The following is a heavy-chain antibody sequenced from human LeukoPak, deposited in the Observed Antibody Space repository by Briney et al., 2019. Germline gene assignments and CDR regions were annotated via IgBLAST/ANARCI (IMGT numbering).Heavy chain of an antibody. J-gene: IGHJ4*02. CDR2: IYHSGST. D-gene: IGHD3-10*01. Sequence: SETLSLTCTVSGYSISSGYYWGWIRQPPGKGLEWIGSIYHSGSTYYNPSLKSRVTISVDTSKNQFSLKLSSVTAADTAVYYCARYRMVRGVRGWGQGTLVTVSS. CDR1: GYSISSGYY. V-gene: IGHV4-38-2*02. CDR3: ARYRMVRGVRG.